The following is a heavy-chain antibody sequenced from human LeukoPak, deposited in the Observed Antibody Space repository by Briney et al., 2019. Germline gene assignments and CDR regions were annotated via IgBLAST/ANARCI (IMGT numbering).Heavy chain of an antibody. Sequence: PSETLSLTCAVYGGSFSGYYWSWIRQPPGKGLEWIGEINHSGSTNCNPSLKSRVTISVDTSKNQFSLKLSSVTAADTAVYYCARATSYNWFDPWGQGTLVTVSS. CDR3: ARATSYNWFDP. D-gene: IGHD1-1*01. J-gene: IGHJ5*02. CDR2: INHSGST. V-gene: IGHV4-34*01. CDR1: GGSFSGYY.